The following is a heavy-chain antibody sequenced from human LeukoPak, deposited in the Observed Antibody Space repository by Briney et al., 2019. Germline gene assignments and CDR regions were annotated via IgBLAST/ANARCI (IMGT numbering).Heavy chain of an antibody. Sequence: GGSLRISCAASGFSLSGYSTNWVRQAPGKGLEWVSFISSSSSYIYYADSVKGQFSISRDNAKNSLFLQMNSLRVEDTAVYYCARDSGPYFDRNPFDYWGQGTLVTVSS. CDR2: ISSSSSYI. CDR3: ARDSGPYFDRNPFDY. J-gene: IGHJ4*02. CDR1: GFSLSGYS. V-gene: IGHV3-21*01. D-gene: IGHD3-9*01.